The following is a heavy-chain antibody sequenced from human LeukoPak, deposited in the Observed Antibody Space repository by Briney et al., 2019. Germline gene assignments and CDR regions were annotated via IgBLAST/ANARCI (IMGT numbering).Heavy chain of an antibody. CDR3: ARARDDSSGYYAYYFDY. Sequence: SETLSLTCTVSGGSISSGGYYWSWIRQHPGKGLEWIGYIYYSGSTYYNPSLKSRVTISVDTSKNQFSLKLSSVTAADTAVYYCARARDDSSGYYAYYFDYWGQGTLVTVSS. D-gene: IGHD3-22*01. J-gene: IGHJ4*02. CDR2: IYYSGST. V-gene: IGHV4-31*03. CDR1: GGSISSGGYY.